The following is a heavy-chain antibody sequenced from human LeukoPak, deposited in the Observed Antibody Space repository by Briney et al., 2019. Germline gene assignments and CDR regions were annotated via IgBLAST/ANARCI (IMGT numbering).Heavy chain of an antibody. J-gene: IGHJ4*02. CDR3: AKQKGIRGYSYGYGFDY. Sequence: PWGSLRLSCAASGFTFSSYAMSWVRQAPGKGLERVSAISGSGGSTYYADSVKGRFTISRDNSKNTLYLQMNSLRAEDTAVYYCAKQKGIRGYSYGYGFDYWGQGTLVTVSS. V-gene: IGHV3-23*01. D-gene: IGHD5-18*01. CDR2: ISGSGGST. CDR1: GFTFSSYA.